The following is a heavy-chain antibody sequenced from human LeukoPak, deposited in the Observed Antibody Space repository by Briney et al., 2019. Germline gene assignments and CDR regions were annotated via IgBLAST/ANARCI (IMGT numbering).Heavy chain of an antibody. CDR3: ASVPGETKKRAIDY. J-gene: IGHJ4*02. CDR1: GFSFSSYS. V-gene: IGHV3-21*01. D-gene: IGHD3-10*01. Sequence: GGSLRLSCAASGFSFSSYSMNWVRQAPGKGLEWVSAISGSSSYIYYADSVKGRFTISRDNAKNSVDLQMNSLRAGDTAVYYCASVPGETKKRAIDYWGQGTLVTVSS. CDR2: ISGSSSYI.